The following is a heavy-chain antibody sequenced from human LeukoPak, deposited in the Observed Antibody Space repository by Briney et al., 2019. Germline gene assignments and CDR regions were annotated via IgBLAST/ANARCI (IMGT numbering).Heavy chain of an antibody. CDR3: ARRAVCGGDCYSRWFDP. V-gene: IGHV1-69*13. CDR1: GGTFSSYA. D-gene: IGHD2-21*02. CDR2: IIPIFGTA. Sequence: SVKVSCKASGGTFSSYAISRVRQAPGQGLEWMGGIIPIFGTANYAQKFQGGVTITADESTSTAYMELSSLRSEDTAVYYCARRAVCGGDCYSRWFDPWGQGTLVTVSS. J-gene: IGHJ5*02.